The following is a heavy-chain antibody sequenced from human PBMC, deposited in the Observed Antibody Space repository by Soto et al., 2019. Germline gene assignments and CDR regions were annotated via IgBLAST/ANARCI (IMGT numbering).Heavy chain of an antibody. CDR3: ARGGSGWKHYYYYYGMDV. CDR2: IIPIFGTA. Sequence: QVQLVQSGAEVKKPGSSVKVSCNASGGTFSSYAISWVRQAPGQGLEWMGGIIPIFGTANYAQKFQGRVTIPADEATSTAYMELSSLRSEDTAVYYCARGGSGWKHYYYYYGMDVWGQGTTVTVSS. CDR1: GGTFSSYA. V-gene: IGHV1-69*01. D-gene: IGHD6-19*01. J-gene: IGHJ6*02.